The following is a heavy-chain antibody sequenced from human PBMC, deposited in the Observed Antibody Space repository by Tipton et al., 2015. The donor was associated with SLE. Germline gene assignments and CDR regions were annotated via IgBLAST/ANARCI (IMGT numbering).Heavy chain of an antibody. CDR3: ARDIVVEAVAGTDY. CDR2: ISSSSYI. Sequence: QLVQSGGGVVQPGRSLRLSCAASGFTFSSYSMNWVRQAPGKGLEWVSSISSSSYIYYADSVKGRFTISRDNAKNSLYLQMNSLRAEDTAVYYCARDIVVEAVAGTDYWGQGTLVTVSS. J-gene: IGHJ4*02. CDR1: GFTFSSYS. V-gene: IGHV3-21*03. D-gene: IGHD6-19*01.